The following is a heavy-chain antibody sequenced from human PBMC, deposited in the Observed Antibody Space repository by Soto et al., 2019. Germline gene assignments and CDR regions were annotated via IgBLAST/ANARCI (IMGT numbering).Heavy chain of an antibody. CDR1: GFTFSTYA. V-gene: IGHV3-23*01. CDR2: ISGSGGST. J-gene: IGHJ4*02. CDR3: AKELYDSSGYCGY. D-gene: IGHD3-22*01. Sequence: GGSLRISCAASGFTFSTYAMSWVRQAPGKGLEWVSAISGSGGSTYYADSVKGRFTISRDNSKNTLYLQMISLRAEDTAVYYCAKELYDSSGYCGYWGQGTLATVSS.